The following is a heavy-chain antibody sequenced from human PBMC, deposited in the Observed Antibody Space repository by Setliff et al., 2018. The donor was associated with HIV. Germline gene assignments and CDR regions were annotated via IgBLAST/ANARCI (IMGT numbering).Heavy chain of an antibody. CDR1: GWSLSGYY. V-gene: IGHV4-34*01. CDR3: ARGEVTTVRYFDL. D-gene: IGHD3-3*01. Sequence: PSETLSLTCAVSGWSLSGYYWNWIRQPPGEGLEWIGEIVHSGDSNYNPSLKSRVIISVDVSKNQCSLNLNSLTAADTAVYYCARGEVTTVRYFDLWGRGTLVTVSS. CDR2: IVHSGDS. J-gene: IGHJ2*01.